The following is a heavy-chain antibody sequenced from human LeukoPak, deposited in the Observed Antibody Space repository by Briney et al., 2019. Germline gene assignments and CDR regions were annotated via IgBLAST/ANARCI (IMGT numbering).Heavy chain of an antibody. CDR3: ARVGSGWTYYFDY. V-gene: IGHV1-46*01. CDR1: GYTFTSYH. J-gene: IGHJ4*02. Sequence: GASVKVSCKASGYTFTSYHMHWVRQAPGQGLEWMGIINPSGGSTSYAQKFQGRVTMTRDMSTSTVYMELSSLRSEDTAVYYCARVGSGWTYYFDYWGQGTLVTVSS. D-gene: IGHD6-19*01. CDR2: INPSGGST.